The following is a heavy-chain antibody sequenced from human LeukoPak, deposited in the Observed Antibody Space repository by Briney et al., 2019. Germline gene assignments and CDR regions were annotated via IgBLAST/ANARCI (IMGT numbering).Heavy chain of an antibody. CDR3: ARTSPHYYGSGSLKRNWFDP. Sequence: SETLSLTCTVSGGSISSYYWSWIRQPPGKGLEWIGYIYYSGSTNYNPSLKSRVTISVDTSKNQFSLKLSSVTAADTAVYYCARTSPHYYGSGSLKRNWFDPWGQGTLVTVSS. CDR2: IYYSGST. D-gene: IGHD3-10*01. CDR1: GGSISSYY. J-gene: IGHJ5*02. V-gene: IGHV4-59*08.